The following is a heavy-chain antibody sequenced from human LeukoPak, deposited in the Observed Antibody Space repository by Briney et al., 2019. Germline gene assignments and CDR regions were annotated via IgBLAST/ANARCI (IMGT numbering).Heavy chain of an antibody. CDR2: ISAYNGNT. V-gene: IGHV1-18*01. J-gene: IGHJ4*02. Sequence: ASVKVSCKASGYTFTSYGISWVRQAPGQGLEWMGWISAYNGNTNYAQKLQGRVTMTRDTSTSTVYMELSSLRSEDTAVYYCARELVSSGFPFLDYWGQGTLVTVSS. CDR1: GYTFTSYG. D-gene: IGHD3-22*01. CDR3: ARELVSSGFPFLDY.